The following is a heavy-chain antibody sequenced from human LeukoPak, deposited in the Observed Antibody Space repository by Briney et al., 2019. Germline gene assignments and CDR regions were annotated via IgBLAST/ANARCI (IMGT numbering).Heavy chain of an antibody. CDR2: IKQDGSVK. Sequence: GGSLRLSCAASGFTFSSYLMNWVRQAPGKGLEWVANIKQDGSVKNYVDSVKGRFTISRDNAKNSLFLQMNSLRAEDTAVYYCARDPSGSPVFDPWGQGTLVTVSS. CDR3: ARDPSGSPVFDP. CDR1: GFTFSSYL. J-gene: IGHJ5*02. D-gene: IGHD3-10*01. V-gene: IGHV3-7*01.